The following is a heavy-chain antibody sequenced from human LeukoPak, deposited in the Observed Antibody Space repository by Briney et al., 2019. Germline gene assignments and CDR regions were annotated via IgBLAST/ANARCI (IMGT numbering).Heavy chain of an antibody. J-gene: IGHJ5*02. D-gene: IGHD3-22*01. V-gene: IGHV4-59*01. CDR3: ARVFDDYYDSSADPPLWFDP. CDR2: VYYSGSP. Sequence: PSETLSLTCTVSGGSISSYFWSWIRQPPGMGLEWIGYVYYSGSPNYNPSLKSRVTISVDTSKNQFSLRLRSVTAADTALYYCARVFDDYYDSSADPPLWFDPWGQGTLVTVSS. CDR1: GGSISSYF.